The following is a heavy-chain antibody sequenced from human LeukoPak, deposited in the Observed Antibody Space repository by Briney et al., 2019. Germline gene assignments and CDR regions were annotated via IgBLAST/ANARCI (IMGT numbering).Heavy chain of an antibody. CDR1: GGTFSSYA. D-gene: IGHD6-19*01. Sequence: GASVKVSCKASGGTFSSYAISWVRQAPGQGLEWMGGIIPIFGTANYAQKFQGRVTITADESTSTAYMELSSLRSEDTAVYYCASPPLDSSGWVRSDVGAFDIWGQGTMVTVSS. J-gene: IGHJ3*02. V-gene: IGHV1-69*13. CDR2: IIPIFGTA. CDR3: ASPPLDSSGWVRSDVGAFDI.